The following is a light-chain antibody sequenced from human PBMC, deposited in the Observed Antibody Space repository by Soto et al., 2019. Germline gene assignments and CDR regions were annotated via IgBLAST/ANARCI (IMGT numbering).Light chain of an antibody. J-gene: IGLJ3*02. CDR1: SSNIGSNN. CDR3: ASWDDSVNGLV. V-gene: IGLV1-44*01. Sequence: QYVLTQPPSASATPGQRVTISCSRSSSNIGSNNVEWYQHLPGTAPKLLIYSNNQGPSGVPDRFSGSKSGTSASLAISGLQSEDEADYYCASWDDSVNGLVIGGGTKLTV. CDR2: SNN.